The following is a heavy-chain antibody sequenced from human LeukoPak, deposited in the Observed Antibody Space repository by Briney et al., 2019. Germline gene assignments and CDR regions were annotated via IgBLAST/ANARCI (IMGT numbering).Heavy chain of an antibody. CDR2: ISAYNGNT. Sequence: ASVKVSCKASGYTFTSYGISWVRQAPGQGLEWMGWISAYNGNTNYAQKLQGRVTITRDMSTSTAYMELSSLSSEDTAVYYCAADHGAALRYFDLWGQGTLVTVSS. J-gene: IGHJ4*02. D-gene: IGHD3-9*01. CDR1: GYTFTSYG. CDR3: AADHGAALRYFDL. V-gene: IGHV1-18*01.